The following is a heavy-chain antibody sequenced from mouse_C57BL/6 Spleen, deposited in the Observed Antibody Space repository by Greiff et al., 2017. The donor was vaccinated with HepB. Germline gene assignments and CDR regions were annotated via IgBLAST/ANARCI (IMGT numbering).Heavy chain of an antibody. Sequence: EVHLVESGAELVRPGASVKLSCTASGFNIKDDYMHWVKQRPEQGLEWIGWIDPENGDTEYASKFQGKATITADTSSNTAYLQLSSLTSEDTAVYYCTTRPFYYSFYWGQGTLVTVSA. CDR3: TTRPFYYSFY. CDR2: IDPENGDT. D-gene: IGHD2-1*01. CDR1: GFNIKDDY. J-gene: IGHJ3*01. V-gene: IGHV14-4*01.